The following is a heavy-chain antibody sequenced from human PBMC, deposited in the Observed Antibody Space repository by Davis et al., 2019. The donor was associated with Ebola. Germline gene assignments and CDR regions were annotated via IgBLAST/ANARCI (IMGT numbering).Heavy chain of an antibody. J-gene: IGHJ4*02. CDR2: INPTGTNA. V-gene: IGHV1-46*01. Sequence: AASVKVSCKASGYTFTSDYMHWVRQAPGQGLEWLGIINPTGTNANYAQNFQGRVTMTRDTSTSTVYIELSSLRSEDTAVYYCAKSPSGWYDYWGQGTLVTVSS. CDR3: AKSPSGWYDY. CDR1: GYTFTSDY. D-gene: IGHD6-19*01.